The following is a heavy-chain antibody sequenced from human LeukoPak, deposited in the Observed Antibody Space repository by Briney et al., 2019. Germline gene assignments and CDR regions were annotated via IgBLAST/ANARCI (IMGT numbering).Heavy chain of an antibody. D-gene: IGHD2-15*01. V-gene: IGHV3-23*01. CDR3: ATDLRGCSGGSCYSYSL. CDR2: IRGSGGST. J-gene: IGHJ4*02. Sequence: PGGSLRLSCAASGFTFSSYAMTWVRQAPGKGLEWVSAIRGSGGSTYYADSVKGRFTISRDNSKNTLYLQMNGLRAGDTAVYYCATDLRGCSGGSCYSYSLWGQGTLVTVSS. CDR1: GFTFSSYA.